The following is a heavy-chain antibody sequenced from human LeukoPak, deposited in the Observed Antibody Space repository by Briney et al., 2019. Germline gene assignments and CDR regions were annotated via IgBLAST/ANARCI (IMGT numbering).Heavy chain of an antibody. CDR2: ISSSTTYI. V-gene: IGHV3-21*01. CDR3: ASPPWPSSYYYMDV. D-gene: IGHD5-24*01. CDR1: GFTLSSYI. J-gene: IGHJ6*03. Sequence: GGSLRLSCAASGFTLSSYIMNWVRQAPGKGLEWVSSISSSTTYIYYADSVKGRFTISRDNAKNSLYLQMNSLRAEDTAVYYCASPPWPSSYYYMDVWGKGTTVTVSS.